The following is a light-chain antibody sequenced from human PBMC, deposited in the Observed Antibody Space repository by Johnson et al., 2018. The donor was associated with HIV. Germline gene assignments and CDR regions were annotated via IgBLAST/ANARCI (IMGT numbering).Light chain of an antibody. CDR3: GTWDSGLGAVYV. CDR1: SSNIGNNY. V-gene: IGLV1-51*02. J-gene: IGLJ1*01. CDR2: END. Sequence: QSVLTQPPSVSAAPGQKVTISCSGSSSNIGNNYVSWYQVLPGTAPKLLIYENDKRPSGIPDRFSGSKSGTSATLGITGLQTGDEADYYCGTWDSGLGAVYVFGPGTKVTVL.